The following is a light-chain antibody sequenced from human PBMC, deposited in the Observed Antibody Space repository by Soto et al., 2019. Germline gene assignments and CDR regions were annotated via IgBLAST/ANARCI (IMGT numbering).Light chain of an antibody. CDR2: GNS. CDR3: QSYDRSLSGSV. Sequence: QSVLTQPPSVSGAPGQRVTISCTGNSSNIGGGYDVHWYQQLPGKAPKLLIFGNSHRPSGVPDRFFGSKSGTSASLAITGLQAEDEADYYCQSYDRSLSGSVFGGGTKLTVL. CDR1: SSNIGGGYD. V-gene: IGLV1-40*01. J-gene: IGLJ3*02.